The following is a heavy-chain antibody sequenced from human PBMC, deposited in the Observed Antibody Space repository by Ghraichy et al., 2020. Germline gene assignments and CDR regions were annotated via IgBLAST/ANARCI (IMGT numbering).Heavy chain of an antibody. Sequence: LSLTCAASGFTSSGHYMDWVRQAPGKGLEWVGRSRNKANNYVTEYAASVRDRFTITRDESTNSMDLQMKSLKTEDTALYFCSREGDYFAFDVWGQGTMVTVSS. J-gene: IGHJ3*01. D-gene: IGHD4-17*01. V-gene: IGHV3-72*01. CDR1: GFTSSGHY. CDR3: SREGDYFAFDV. CDR2: SRNKANNYVT.